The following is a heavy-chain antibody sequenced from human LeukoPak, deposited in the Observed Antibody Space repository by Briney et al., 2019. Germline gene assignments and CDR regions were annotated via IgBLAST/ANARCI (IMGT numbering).Heavy chain of an antibody. V-gene: IGHV4-30-4*01. CDR1: GGSISSGDYY. Sequence: PSETLSLTCTVSGGSISSGDYYWSWIRQPPGKGLGWIGYIHYSGSTYYNPSLKSRVTISVDTSENQFSLKLSSVTVADTAVYYCARGCSGGSCYSVYGDDYYYYGMDVWGQGTTVTVSS. D-gene: IGHD2-15*01. J-gene: IGHJ6*02. CDR3: ARGCSGGSCYSVYGDDYYYYGMDV. CDR2: IHYSGST.